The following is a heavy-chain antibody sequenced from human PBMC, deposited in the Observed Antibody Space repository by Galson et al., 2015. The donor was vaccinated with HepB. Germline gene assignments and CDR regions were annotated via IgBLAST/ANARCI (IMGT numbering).Heavy chain of an antibody. D-gene: IGHD3-3*01. V-gene: IGHV1-69*04. J-gene: IGHJ6*04. CDR3: ASSCSSTSCYPAYYDFWSGYPSMDV. CDR2: IIPILGIA. CDR1: GGTFSSYA. Sequence: SVKVSCKASGGTFSSYAISWVRQAPGQGLGWMGRIIPILGIAYYAQKFKGRVTITADNSTSTAYMELSSLRSEDTAVYYCASSCSSTSCYPAYYDFWSGYPSMDVWGKGTTVTVSS.